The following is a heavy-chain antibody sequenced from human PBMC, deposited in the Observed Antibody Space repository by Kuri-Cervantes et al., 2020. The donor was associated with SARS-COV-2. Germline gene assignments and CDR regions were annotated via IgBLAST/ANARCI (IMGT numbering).Heavy chain of an antibody. J-gene: IGHJ5*01. V-gene: IGHV3-30*04. CDR3: AKDRVGVQDS. D-gene: IGHD2-21*01. CDR2: ISYDGSSE. Sequence: GESLKISCAASGFTFSSCAMHWVRLAPGKGLEWVAFISYDGSSEYYADSVRGRFTVSRDNSKNTLYLQVNSLRADDTAVYYRAKDRVGVQDSWGQGTQVTVSS. CDR1: GFTFSSCA.